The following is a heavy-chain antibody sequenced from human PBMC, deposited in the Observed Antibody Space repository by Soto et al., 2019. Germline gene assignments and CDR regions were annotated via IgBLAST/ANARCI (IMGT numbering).Heavy chain of an antibody. V-gene: IGHV4-61*01. CDR2: IYYSGST. CDR1: GGTVSSGSYY. J-gene: IGHJ5*02. CDR3: ARDFATVTTWFDP. Sequence: TSETLSLTCTVSGGTVSSGSYYWSWIRQPPGKGLEWIGYIYYSGSTNYNPSLKSRVTISVDTSKNQFSLKLSSVTAADTAVYYWARDFATVTTWFDPGGQGTLVTVSS. D-gene: IGHD4-17*01.